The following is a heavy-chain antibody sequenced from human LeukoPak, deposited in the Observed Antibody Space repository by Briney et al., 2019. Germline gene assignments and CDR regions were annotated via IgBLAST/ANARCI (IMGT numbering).Heavy chain of an antibody. CDR2: IYHSGST. D-gene: IGHD2-15*01. J-gene: IGHJ5*02. V-gene: IGHV4-30-2*01. CDR1: GGSISSGGYS. Sequence: TSETLSLTCTVSGGSISSGGYSWSWIRQPPGKGLEWIGYIYHSGSTYYNPSLKSRVTISVDRSKNQFSLKLSSVTAADTAVYYCARGYTSGYCSGGSCLNWFDPWGQGTLVTVSS. CDR3: ARGYTSGYCSGGSCLNWFDP.